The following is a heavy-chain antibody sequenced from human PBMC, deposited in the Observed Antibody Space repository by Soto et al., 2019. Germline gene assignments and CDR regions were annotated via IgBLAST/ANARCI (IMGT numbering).Heavy chain of an antibody. CDR2: VKDGGST. Sequence: QGQLQQWGAGLLKPSETISLTCTDNGGSLTGYYCSWIRQPPGKGLEWIGEVKDGGSTNYSPSLGGRVSISADTSKNHFSLRLNSVTAADTAVYFCARGQEGIVATHWDQGALVTVSS. D-gene: IGHD5-12*01. J-gene: IGHJ4*02. CDR3: ARGQEGIVATH. V-gene: IGHV4-34*01. CDR1: GGSLTGYY.